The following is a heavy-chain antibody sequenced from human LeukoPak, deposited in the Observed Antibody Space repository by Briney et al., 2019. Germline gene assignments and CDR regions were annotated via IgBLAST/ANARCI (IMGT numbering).Heavy chain of an antibody. CDR2: IYYSGTS. D-gene: IGHD6-13*01. Sequence: PSETLSLTCTVSGGSISSGDYYWSWIRQPPGKGLEWIGYIYYSGTSYYNPSLKSRLTISVDTSNSQFSLNLRSVTAADTAVYYCARGVGISWYGDWGQGTLVTV. CDR3: ARGVGISWYGD. CDR1: GGSISSGDYY. V-gene: IGHV4-30-4*01. J-gene: IGHJ4*02.